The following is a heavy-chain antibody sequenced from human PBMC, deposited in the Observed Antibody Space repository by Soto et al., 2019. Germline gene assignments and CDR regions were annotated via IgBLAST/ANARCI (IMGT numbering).Heavy chain of an antibody. CDR3: ARSSTTVVDAFDI. J-gene: IGHJ3*02. V-gene: IGHV5-10-1*01. CDR1: GYSFTSYW. D-gene: IGHD2-2*01. CDR2: IDPSDSYT. Sequence: GESLKISCKGSGYSFTSYWISWVRQMPGKGLEWMGRIDPSDSYTNYSPSFQGHVTISADKSISTAYPQWSSLKASDTAMYYCARSSTTVVDAFDIWGQGTMVTVSS.